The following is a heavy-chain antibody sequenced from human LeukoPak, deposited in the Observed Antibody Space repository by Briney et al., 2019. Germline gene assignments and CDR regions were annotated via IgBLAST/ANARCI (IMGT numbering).Heavy chain of an antibody. CDR1: GFTFSSYG. V-gene: IGHV3-23*01. J-gene: IGHJ4*02. D-gene: IGHD4-17*01. CDR2: ISGSGGST. CDR3: ANSYTVTTSPFDY. Sequence: GGSLRLSCAASGFTFSSYGMSWVRQAPGKGLEWVSAISGSGGSTYNADSVKGRFTISRDNSKNTLYLQMDSLRAEDTAVHFCANSYTVTTSPFDYWGQGTLVSVSS.